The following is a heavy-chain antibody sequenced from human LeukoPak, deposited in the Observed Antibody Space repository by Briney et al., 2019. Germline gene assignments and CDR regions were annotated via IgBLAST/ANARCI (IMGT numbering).Heavy chain of an antibody. CDR3: AGRYSSGWYDQGAFDI. CDR1: VAPSVVTT. CDR2: IYYSGST. D-gene: IGHD6-19*01. J-gene: IGHJ3*02. Sequence: SEPCPSPALSLVAPSVVTTGAGSGSPQGKGLEWIGYIYYSGSTSYNPSLKSRVTISVDTSKNQFSLKLSSVTAADTAVYYCAGRYSSGWYDQGAFDIWGQGTMVTVSS. V-gene: IGHV4-59*01.